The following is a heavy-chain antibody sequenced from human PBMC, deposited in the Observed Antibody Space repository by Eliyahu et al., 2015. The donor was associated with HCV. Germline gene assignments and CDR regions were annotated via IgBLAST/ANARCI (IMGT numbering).Heavy chain of an antibody. D-gene: IGHD3-16*01. V-gene: IGHV1-46*01. CDR1: GYTFTSYH. CDR3: ARVTGFSVLKPYYGMDV. Sequence: QVHLVQSGAEVKKPGASLKISCKASGYTFTSYHIHWVRQAPGEGLEWMGSINPRDGTTFYSHYFQDRITMTRDTSASTVYMELTSLRSEDTAVYFCARVTGFSVLKPYYGMDVWGQGTTVAVFS. J-gene: IGHJ6*02. CDR2: INPRDGTT.